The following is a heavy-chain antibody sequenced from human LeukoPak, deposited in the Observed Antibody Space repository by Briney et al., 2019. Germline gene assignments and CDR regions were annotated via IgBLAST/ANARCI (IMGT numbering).Heavy chain of an antibody. CDR1: GFTFSNAW. CDR2: ISGSGGST. J-gene: IGHJ4*02. D-gene: IGHD7-27*01. CDR3: AKVTTLGLFDY. Sequence: PGGSLRLSCAASGFTFSNAWMSWVRQAPGKGLEWVSAISGSGGSTYYADSVKGRFTISRDNSKNTLYLQMDSLRAEDTAVYSCAKVTTLGLFDYWGQGTLVTVSS. V-gene: IGHV3-23*01.